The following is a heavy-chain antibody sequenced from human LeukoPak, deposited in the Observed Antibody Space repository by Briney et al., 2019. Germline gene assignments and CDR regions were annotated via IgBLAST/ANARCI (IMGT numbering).Heavy chain of an antibody. D-gene: IGHD2-2*01. CDR1: GFTFSSYG. CDR2: IWYDGSNK. J-gene: IGHJ4*02. V-gene: IGHV3-33*01. Sequence: GGSLRLSCAASGFTFSSYGMHWVRQAPGKGLEWMAVIWYDGSNKYYADSVKGRFTISRDNSKNTLYLQMNCLRAEDTAVYYCARDCSSTSCYEGLDYWGQGTLVTVSS. CDR3: ARDCSSTSCYEGLDY.